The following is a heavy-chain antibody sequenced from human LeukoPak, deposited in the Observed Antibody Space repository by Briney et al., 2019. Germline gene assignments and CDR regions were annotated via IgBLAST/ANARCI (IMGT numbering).Heavy chain of an antibody. Sequence: SGPTLVNPTQTLTLTCTFSGFSLSTSGVLVGWIRQPPGKALEWLAFIYGNDDKRHSPSLMSRVTITKDSSKSQVVLTMTDMDPVDTATYYCAHKSVDTSIDYWGQGTLVTVSS. D-gene: IGHD5-18*01. CDR3: AHKSVDTSIDY. J-gene: IGHJ4*02. V-gene: IGHV2-5*01. CDR2: IYGNDDK. CDR1: GFSLSTSGVL.